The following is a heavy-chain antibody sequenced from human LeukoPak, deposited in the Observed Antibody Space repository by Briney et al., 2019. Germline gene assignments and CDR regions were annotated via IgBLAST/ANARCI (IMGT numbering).Heavy chain of an antibody. Sequence: EASVKLSCKASGGTFSSYAISWVRQAPGQGLEWMGGIIPIFGTANYAQKFQGRVTITTDESTSTAYMELSSLRSEGTAVYYCARGRWLQPWGYFDYWGQGTLVTVSS. CDR1: GGTFSSYA. CDR2: IIPIFGTA. D-gene: IGHD5-24*01. J-gene: IGHJ4*02. V-gene: IGHV1-69*05. CDR3: ARGRWLQPWGYFDY.